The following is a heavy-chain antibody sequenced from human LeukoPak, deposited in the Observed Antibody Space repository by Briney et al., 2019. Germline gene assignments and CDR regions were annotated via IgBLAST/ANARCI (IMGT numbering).Heavy chain of an antibody. Sequence: SETLSLTCAVYGGSFSGYYWSWIRQPPGKGLEWIGEINHSGSTNYNPSLKSRVTISVDTSKNQFSLKLSSVTAADTAVYYCARGGQWLQGWFDPWGQGTLVTASS. J-gene: IGHJ5*02. CDR2: INHSGST. CDR1: GGSFSGYY. V-gene: IGHV4-34*01. D-gene: IGHD5-24*01. CDR3: ARGGQWLQGWFDP.